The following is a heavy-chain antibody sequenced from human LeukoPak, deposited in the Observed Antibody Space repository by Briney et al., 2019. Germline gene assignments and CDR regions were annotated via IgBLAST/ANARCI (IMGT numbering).Heavy chain of an antibody. J-gene: IGHJ3*02. CDR3: ARDTITTPDVIYAFDI. CDR2: IYHSGSA. CDR1: GGSISTYY. D-gene: IGHD5-24*01. Sequence: SETLSLTCTVSGGSISTYYWTWIRQSPGKGLEWIGSIYHSGSAYYNPSLKSRVTISVDTSKNQFSLNLSSVTAADTAVYYCARDTITTPDVIYAFDIWGQGTMVTVSS. V-gene: IGHV4-59*12.